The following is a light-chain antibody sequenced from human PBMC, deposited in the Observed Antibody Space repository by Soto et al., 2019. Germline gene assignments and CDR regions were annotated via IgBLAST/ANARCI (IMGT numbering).Light chain of an antibody. CDR3: QQYNNWPPHT. CDR1: QSVSSN. J-gene: IGKJ2*01. CDR2: GES. V-gene: IGKV3-15*01. Sequence: EIVMTHSPATLSVSAGERATLSCSASQSVSSNFAWDHHKPGQAPGLLIYGESTRTAGIPARFSGSGSGTAFTLTISSIQYQDFAAYYCQQYNNWPPHTFGQGTKLEIK.